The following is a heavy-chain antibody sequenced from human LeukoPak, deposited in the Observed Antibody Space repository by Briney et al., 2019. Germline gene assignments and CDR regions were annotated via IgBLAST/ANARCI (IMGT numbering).Heavy chain of an antibody. V-gene: IGHV3-48*03. CDR1: GLTFSSYE. Sequence: PGGSLRLSCAASGLTFSSYEMNWVRQAPGKGLEWVSHISSSGTTIQYADSVRGRFTISRDNAKNSTYLQMNSLRDEDTALYYCTRGPAAAAALLFDYWGQGTLVTVSS. CDR3: TRGPAAAAALLFDY. D-gene: IGHD6-13*01. J-gene: IGHJ4*02. CDR2: ISSSGTTI.